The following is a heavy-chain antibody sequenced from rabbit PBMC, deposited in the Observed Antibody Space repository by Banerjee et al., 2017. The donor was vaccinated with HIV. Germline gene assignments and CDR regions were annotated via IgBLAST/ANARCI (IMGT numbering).Heavy chain of an antibody. Sequence: QEQLVESGGGLVQPEGSLTLTCTASGFSFSSRYYMCWVRQAPGKGLEWIGCIYAGGGASTYYASWAKGRFTISKTSSTTVTLQMTSLTAADTATYFCARTFGYAGLDFWGPGTLVTVS. CDR1: GFSFSSRYY. J-gene: IGHJ4*02. D-gene: IGHD4-2*01. CDR2: IYAGGGAST. CDR3: ARTFGYAGLDF. V-gene: IGHV1S45*01.